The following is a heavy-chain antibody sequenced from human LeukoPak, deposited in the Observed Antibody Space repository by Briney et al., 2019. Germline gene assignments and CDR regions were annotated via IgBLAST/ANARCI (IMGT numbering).Heavy chain of an antibody. Sequence: SETLSLTCTVSGGSISSYYWSWIRQPPEKGLEWIGYIYYSGSTNYNPSLKSRVTISVDTSKNQFSLKLSSVTAADTAVYYCARARVQLERRPFYNWFDPWGQGTLVTVSS. V-gene: IGHV4-59*01. CDR1: GGSISSYY. CDR3: ARARVQLERRPFYNWFDP. CDR2: IYYSGST. D-gene: IGHD1-1*01. J-gene: IGHJ5*02.